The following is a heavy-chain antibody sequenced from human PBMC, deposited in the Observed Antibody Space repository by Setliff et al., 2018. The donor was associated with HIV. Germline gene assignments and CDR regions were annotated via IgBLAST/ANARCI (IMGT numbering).Heavy chain of an antibody. CDR2: IYISGST. D-gene: IGHD3-22*01. CDR1: GDSISSGASY. CDR3: ARDRSYYDSGGYYYAGWFDP. J-gene: IGHJ5*02. V-gene: IGHV4-61*02. Sequence: SETLSLTCSASGDSISSGASYWSWIRQPAGKGLEWIGRIYISGSTNYSPSLKSRVSMSVDTSKNQFSLKLNSVTAADTAVYYCARDRSYYDSGGYYYAGWFDPWGQGTLVTVSS.